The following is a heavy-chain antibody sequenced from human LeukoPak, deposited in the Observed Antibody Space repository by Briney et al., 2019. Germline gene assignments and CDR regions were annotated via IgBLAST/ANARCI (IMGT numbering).Heavy chain of an antibody. J-gene: IGHJ6*02. CDR1: GYTFTSYD. CDR2: MNPNSGNT. D-gene: IGHD3-16*01. Sequence: ASVKVSCKASGYTFTSYDINWVRQATGQGLEWMGWMNPNSGNTGYAQKFQGRVTMTRNTSISTAYMELSSLRSEDTAVYYCARGWMSRLMTPRPYYYYGMDVWGQGTTVTVSS. CDR3: ARGWMSRLMTPRPYYYYGMDV. V-gene: IGHV1-8*01.